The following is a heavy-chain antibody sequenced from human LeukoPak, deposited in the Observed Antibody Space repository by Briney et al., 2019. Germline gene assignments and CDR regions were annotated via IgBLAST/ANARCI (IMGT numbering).Heavy chain of an antibody. CDR1: GGSISSGGYS. D-gene: IGHD3-22*01. J-gene: IGHJ2*01. Sequence: SETLSLTCAVSGGSISSGGYSWSWIRQPPGKGLEWIGYIYHSGTTYYNPSLKSRVTISVDRSKNQFSLKPSSVTAADTAVYYCARVTHYYDRSAYYSLRSWYFDLWGSGTLVTVSS. V-gene: IGHV4-30-2*01. CDR2: IYHSGTT. CDR3: ARVTHYYDRSAYYSLRSWYFDL.